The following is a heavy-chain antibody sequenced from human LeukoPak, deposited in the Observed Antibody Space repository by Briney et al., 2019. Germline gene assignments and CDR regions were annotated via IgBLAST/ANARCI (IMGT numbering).Heavy chain of an antibody. CDR2: INSDGSRT. J-gene: IGHJ4*02. Sequence: GGSLRLSCAASGFTFSSYWMHWVRQAPGKGLVWVSRINSDGSRTTYADSVKGRFTISRDNSKNTLYLQMNSLRAEDTAVYFCARDARYYDILTGYPLFDYWGQGTLVTVSS. V-gene: IGHV3-74*01. CDR1: GFTFSSYW. D-gene: IGHD3-9*01. CDR3: ARDARYYDILTGYPLFDY.